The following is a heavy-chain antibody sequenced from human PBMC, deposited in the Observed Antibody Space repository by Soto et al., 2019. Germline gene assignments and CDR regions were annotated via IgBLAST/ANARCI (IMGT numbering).Heavy chain of an antibody. CDR2: ISGSGDST. Sequence: PGGSLRLSCAASGFTFRSYAMNWVRQAPGKGPEWVSGISGSGDSTYHANSVKGRFTISRDNSKNTLYLQVNSLRVEDTAVYYCAKGFGASPSPFDSWGQGTLVTVSS. D-gene: IGHD3-16*01. J-gene: IGHJ5*01. CDR1: GFTFRSYA. CDR3: AKGFGASPSPFDS. V-gene: IGHV3-23*01.